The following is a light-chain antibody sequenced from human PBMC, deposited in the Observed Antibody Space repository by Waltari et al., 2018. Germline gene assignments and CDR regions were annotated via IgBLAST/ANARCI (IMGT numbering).Light chain of an antibody. CDR3: HQYFSPHWT. J-gene: IGKJ1*01. Sequence: ETVMTQSPATLSVYPGERATLPCRASQRIKNNLAWYQQKGGQPPRLLLFDASTRATGISARFSGSGYGTEFTLTISSLQSEDVAVYYCHQYFSPHWTFGQGTKVEIK. V-gene: IGKV3-15*01. CDR2: DAS. CDR1: QRIKNN.